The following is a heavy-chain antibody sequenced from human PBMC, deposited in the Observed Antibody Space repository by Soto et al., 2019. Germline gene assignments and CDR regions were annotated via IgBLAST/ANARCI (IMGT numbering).Heavy chain of an antibody. CDR2: IYYSGST. J-gene: IGHJ6*03. CDR1: GVSISSSSYY. V-gene: IGHV4-39*01. D-gene: IGHD2-15*01. Sequence: QLQLQESGPGLVKPSETLSLTCTASGVSISSSSYYWGWIRQPPGKGLEWIGSIYYSGSTYYNPSLKSRVTISVDTSKNQFSLKLSSVTAADTAVYYCARNYCSSGSCYSTAYYYYYMDVWGKGTTVTVSS. CDR3: ARNYCSSGSCYSTAYYYYYMDV.